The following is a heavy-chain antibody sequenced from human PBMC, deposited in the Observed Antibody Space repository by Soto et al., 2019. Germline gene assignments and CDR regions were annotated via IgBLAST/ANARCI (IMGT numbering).Heavy chain of an antibody. CDR2: INHSGST. J-gene: IGHJ4*02. CDR1: GGSFSGYY. CDR3: ASGYDYSLLDY. D-gene: IGHD5-12*01. V-gene: IGHV4-34*01. Sequence: SETLSLTCAVYGGSFSGYYWSWIRQPPGKGLEWIGEINHSGSTNYNPSLKSRLTISVDTSKNQFSLKLSSVTAADTAVYYCASGYDYSLLDYWGQGTLVTVSS.